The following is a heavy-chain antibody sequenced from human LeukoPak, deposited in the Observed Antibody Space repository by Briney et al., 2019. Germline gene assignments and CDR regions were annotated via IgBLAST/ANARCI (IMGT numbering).Heavy chain of an antibody. Sequence: GGPLRLSCGDSGFILRGHTMHWVRQAPGKGLEWVAVISYDGSKTFCADSVKGRFTMSRDISKSTLYLHMNSLRAEDTALYYCAREGGNSSSWGYFDYWGQGTLVTVSS. CDR2: ISYDGSKT. CDR3: AREGGNSSSWGYFDY. V-gene: IGHV3-30*04. J-gene: IGHJ4*02. D-gene: IGHD6-13*01. CDR1: GFILRGHT.